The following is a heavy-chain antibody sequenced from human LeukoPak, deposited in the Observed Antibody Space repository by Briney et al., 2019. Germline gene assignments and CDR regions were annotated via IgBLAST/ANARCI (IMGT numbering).Heavy chain of an antibody. CDR1: GDSVSSNSAA. CDR2: TYYRSKWYN. V-gene: IGHV6-1*01. J-gene: IGHJ4*02. CDR3: AREGGIVGAEPVPYYFDY. Sequence: SQTLSLTCAISGDSVSSNSAAWNWIRQSPSRGLEWLGRTYYRSKWYNDYAVSVKSRITINPDTSKNQFSLQLNSVTPEDTAVYYCAREGGIVGAEPVPYYFDYWGQGTLVTVSS. D-gene: IGHD1-26*01.